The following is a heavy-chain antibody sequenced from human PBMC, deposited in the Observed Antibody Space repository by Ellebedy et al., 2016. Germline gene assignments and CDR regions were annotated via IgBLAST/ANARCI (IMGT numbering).Heavy chain of an antibody. CDR1: EFIVTDNY. CDR3: AGCLGPGPRYYYYYGMDV. V-gene: IGHV3-53*01. Sequence: GESLKISXAASEFIVTDNYMTWVRQAPGKGLEWVSVIYSGGLSYYADSVKGRFTISRDGSKNTLYLQMNSLRAEDTAVYYCAGCLGPGPRYYYYYGMDVWGQGTTVTVSS. J-gene: IGHJ6*02. CDR2: IYSGGLS. D-gene: IGHD5/OR15-5a*01.